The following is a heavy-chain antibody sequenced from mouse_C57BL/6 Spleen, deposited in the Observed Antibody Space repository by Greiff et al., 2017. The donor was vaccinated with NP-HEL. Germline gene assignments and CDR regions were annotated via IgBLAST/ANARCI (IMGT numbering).Heavy chain of an antibody. CDR1: GYTFTSYW. J-gene: IGHJ4*01. CDR3: ARSGPYYDGSSWDYAMDY. CDR2: IDPSDSET. D-gene: IGHD1-1*01. Sequence: VQLQQPGAELVRPGSSVKLSCKASGYTFTSYWMHWVKQRPIQGLEWIGNIDPSDSETHYNQKFKDKATLTVDKSSSTAYMQLSSLTSEDSAVYYCARSGPYYDGSSWDYAMDYWGQGTTVTVSS. V-gene: IGHV1-52*01.